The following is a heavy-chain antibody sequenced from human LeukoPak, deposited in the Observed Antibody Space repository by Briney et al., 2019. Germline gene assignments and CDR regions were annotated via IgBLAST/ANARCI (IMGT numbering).Heavy chain of an antibody. D-gene: IGHD2-15*01. CDR2: VYSENT. CDR3: ASFYCSGGSCYQYYYYYYMDV. Sequence: SETPSLTCTVSGDSISSSSFFWGWIRQPPGKGLEWIGAVYSENTYYNPSLKSRVTISVDTSKNQFSLKLSSVTAADTAVYYCASFYCSGGSCYQYYYYYYMDVWGKGTTVTISS. V-gene: IGHV4-39*01. J-gene: IGHJ6*03. CDR1: GDSISSSSFF.